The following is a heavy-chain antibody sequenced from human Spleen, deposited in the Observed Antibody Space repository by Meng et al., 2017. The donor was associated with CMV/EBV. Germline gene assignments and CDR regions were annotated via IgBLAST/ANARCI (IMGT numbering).Heavy chain of an antibody. CDR1: GGSISSNYY. V-gene: IGHV4-31*03. D-gene: IGHD3-22*01. J-gene: IGHJ3*01. Sequence: SETLSLTCTVSGGSISSNYYWSWIRQHPGTGLEWIGYIYFSGATYYNPSLKSRASISVHTSKSQFSLRLSSMTAADTAVYYCARVPYYYDSSGHGRGSFDVWGQGTLVTVSS. CDR3: ARVPYYYDSSGHGRGSFDV. CDR2: IYFSGAT.